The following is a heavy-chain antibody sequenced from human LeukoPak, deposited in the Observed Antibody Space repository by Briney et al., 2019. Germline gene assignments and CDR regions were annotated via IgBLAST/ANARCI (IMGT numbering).Heavy chain of an antibody. V-gene: IGHV1-8*01. CDR1: GYTFTSYD. J-gene: IGHJ6*02. D-gene: IGHD3-3*01. Sequence: GASVKVSCKASGYTFTSYDINWVRQATGQGLEWMGWMNPNSGNTGYAQKFQGRVTMTRNTSISTAYMELSSLRSEDMAVYYCARAEYKTSYDFWSGYYRSGDYYYYGMDVWGQGTTVTVSS. CDR3: ARAEYKTSYDFWSGYYRSGDYYYYGMDV. CDR2: MNPNSGNT.